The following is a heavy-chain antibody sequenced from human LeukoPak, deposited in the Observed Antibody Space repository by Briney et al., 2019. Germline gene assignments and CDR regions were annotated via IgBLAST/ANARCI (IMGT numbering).Heavy chain of an antibody. Sequence: GGTLRLSCAASGFTFSSYAMSWVRQAPGKGLEWVSAISGSGGSTYYADSVKGRFTISRDNSKNTLYLQMNSLRAEDTAVYYCAKDIYYYDSSRGFAGAFDIWGQGTMVTVSS. CDR1: GFTFSSYA. CDR2: ISGSGGST. V-gene: IGHV3-23*01. J-gene: IGHJ3*02. D-gene: IGHD3-22*01. CDR3: AKDIYYYDSSRGFAGAFDI.